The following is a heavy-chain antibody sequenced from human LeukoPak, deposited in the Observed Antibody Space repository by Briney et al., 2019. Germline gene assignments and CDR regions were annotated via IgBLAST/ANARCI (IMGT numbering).Heavy chain of an antibody. V-gene: IGHV1-18*01. Sequence: ASVKVSCKASGYTFTSNGISWVRQAPGRGLEWMGWISGYNGNTKYAQKLQGRVTMTTDTSTNTAYMELRSLRSDDTAVYYCARDYLGPYYFDYWGQGTLVTVSS. CDR1: GYTFTSNG. CDR3: ARDYLGPYYFDY. D-gene: IGHD3-10*01. J-gene: IGHJ4*02. CDR2: ISGYNGNT.